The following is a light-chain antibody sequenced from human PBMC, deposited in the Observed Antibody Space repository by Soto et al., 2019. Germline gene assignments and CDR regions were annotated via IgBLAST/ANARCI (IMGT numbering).Light chain of an antibody. V-gene: IGLV4-60*03. CDR2: LEGSGGY. J-gene: IGLJ2*01. CDR3: ETWDSNTRV. Sequence: QTVVTQSSSASASLGSSAKLTCTLSSGHRSYIIAWHQQQPGKAPRSLMKLEGSGGYNKGSGVPDRFSASSSGADRYLTISNLQSEDEADYYCETWDSNTRVFGGGTKLTVL. CDR1: SGHRSYI.